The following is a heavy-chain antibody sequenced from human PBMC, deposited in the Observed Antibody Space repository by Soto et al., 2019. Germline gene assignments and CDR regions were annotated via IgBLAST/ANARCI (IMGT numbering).Heavy chain of an antibody. CDR3: ARDLTAAGSRLCPVGMDV. D-gene: IGHD6-13*01. J-gene: IGHJ6*02. V-gene: IGHV3-33*01. CDR2: IWYDGSNK. CDR1: GFTFSSYG. Sequence: QVQLVESGGGVVQPGRSLRLSCAASGFTFSSYGMHWVRQAPGKGLEWVAVIWYDGSNKYYADSVKGRFTISRDNSKNTLYLQMNSLRAEDTAVYYCARDLTAAGSRLCPVGMDVWGQGTTVTVSS.